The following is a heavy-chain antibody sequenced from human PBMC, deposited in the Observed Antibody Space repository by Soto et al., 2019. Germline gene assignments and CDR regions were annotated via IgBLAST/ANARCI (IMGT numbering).Heavy chain of an antibody. D-gene: IGHD6-19*01. CDR1: GGTFSSYA. CDR2: LIPIFGTA. V-gene: IGHV1-69*12. J-gene: IGHJ2*01. CDR3: ARTPAVAGTEFNWYFDL. Sequence: QVQLVQSGAEVKKPGSSVKVSCKASGGTFSSYAISWVRQAPGQGLEWMGGLIPIFGTANYAQKFQGRVTITADESTSTAHMELRSLRSEDTAVYYCARTPAVAGTEFNWYFDLWGRGTLVTVSS.